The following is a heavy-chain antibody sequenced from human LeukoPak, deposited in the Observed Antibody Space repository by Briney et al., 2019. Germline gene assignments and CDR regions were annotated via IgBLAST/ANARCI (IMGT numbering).Heavy chain of an antibody. CDR3: ARIGSAALTDY. D-gene: IGHD3-3*02. Sequence: GGSLRLSCAASGFTFSTYALNWVRRAPGKGLEWVSAISDSGGAIYYADSVKGRFTMSRDNSKNSLFLRMNSLRAEDTAVYYCARIGSAALTDYWGQGTLVTVSS. J-gene: IGHJ4*02. V-gene: IGHV3-23*01. CDR2: ISDSGGAI. CDR1: GFTFSTYA.